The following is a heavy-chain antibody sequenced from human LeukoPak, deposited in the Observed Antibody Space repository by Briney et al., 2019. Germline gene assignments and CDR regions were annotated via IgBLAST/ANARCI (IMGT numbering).Heavy chain of an antibody. J-gene: IGHJ2*01. CDR1: GGSISSYY. CDR2: IYYSGST. V-gene: IGHV4-59*08. Sequence: SETLSLTCTVSGGSISSYYWSWIRQPPGKGLEWIGYIYYSGSTNYNPSLKSRVTISVDTSKNQFSLKLSSVTAADTAVYYCARQGGGFWYCDLWGRGTLVTVSS. CDR3: ARQGGGFWYCDL. D-gene: IGHD6-25*01.